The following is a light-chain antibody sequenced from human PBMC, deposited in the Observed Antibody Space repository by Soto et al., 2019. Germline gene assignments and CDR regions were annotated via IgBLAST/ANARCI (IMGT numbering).Light chain of an antibody. CDR3: QHYTLYSAP. J-gene: IGKJ5*01. V-gene: IGKV1-5*01. CDR2: GAS. CDR1: QDISTY. Sequence: RLTQSPSSLSASVGDTVTISCRASQDISTYLAWYQQKPGKAPTLLIFGASSLHNGVPPRFAGSGSGSEFTLTINRLQPGDFATYFCQHYTLYSAPFGQGTRV.